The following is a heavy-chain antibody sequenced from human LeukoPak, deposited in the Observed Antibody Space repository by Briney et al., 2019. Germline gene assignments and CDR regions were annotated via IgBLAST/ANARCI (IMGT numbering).Heavy chain of an antibody. CDR2: IYHSGST. J-gene: IGHJ4*02. V-gene: IGHV4-30-2*01. D-gene: IGHD3-3*01. CDR3: ARGVTTIFGVVKNY. Sequence: SETLSLTCAVSGGSISSGGYSWSWIRQPPGKGLEWIGYIYHSGSTYYNPSLKSRVTISVDRSKNQFSLKLSSVTAADTAVYYCARGVTTIFGVVKNYWGQGTLVTVSS. CDR1: GGSISSGGYS.